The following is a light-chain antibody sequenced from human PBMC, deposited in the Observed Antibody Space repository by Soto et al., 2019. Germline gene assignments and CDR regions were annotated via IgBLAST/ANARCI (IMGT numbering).Light chain of an antibody. V-gene: IGLV2-14*01. CDR3: CSYSSSSPPTYV. J-gene: IGLJ1*01. Sequence: QSALTQPASVAGSPGQLITISCTGTSSDVGGYNYVSWYQQHPGKAPKLMIYDVSDRPSGVSNRFSGSKSGNTASLTISGLQAEYEADYYCCSYSSSSPPTYVFGIGTKVTVL. CDR2: DVS. CDR1: SSDVGGYNY.